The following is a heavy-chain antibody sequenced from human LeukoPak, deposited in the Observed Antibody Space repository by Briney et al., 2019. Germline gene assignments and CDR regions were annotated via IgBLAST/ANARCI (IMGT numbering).Heavy chain of an antibody. J-gene: IGHJ6*03. CDR2: ISSSSSYI. CDR1: GFTFSSYS. CDR3: ARDFARDFWSNMDV. Sequence: GGSLRPSCAASGFTFSSYSMNWVRQAPGKGLEWVSSISSSSSYIYYADSVKGRFAISRDNAKNSLYLQMNSLRAEDTAVYYCARDFARDFWSNMDVWGKGTTVTVSS. D-gene: IGHD3-3*01. V-gene: IGHV3-21*01.